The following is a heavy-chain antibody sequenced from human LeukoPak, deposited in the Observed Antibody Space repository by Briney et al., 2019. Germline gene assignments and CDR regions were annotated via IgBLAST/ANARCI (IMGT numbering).Heavy chain of an antibody. V-gene: IGHV2-5*02. Sequence: ESGPTLVKPTRTLTLTCTFSGFSLSTSGVGVGWIRQPPGKALKWLALIYWDDDKRYSPSLKSRLTITKYTSKNQVVLTMTNMDPVDTATYYCAHSYFDTSGYYVDYWGQGTLVTVSS. CDR3: AHSYFDTSGYYVDY. J-gene: IGHJ4*02. D-gene: IGHD3-22*01. CDR1: GFSLSTSGVG. CDR2: IYWDDDK.